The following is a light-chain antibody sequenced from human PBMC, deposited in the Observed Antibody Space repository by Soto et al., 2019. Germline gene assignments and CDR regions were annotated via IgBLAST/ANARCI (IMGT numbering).Light chain of an antibody. Sequence: QSVVAQPASVSFSPGQSITISGTGTSSDVGGYDYVSWYQLHPGKAPKLMVFEVSNRPSGVSYRFSGSKSGNTASLTISGLQAEDEADYFCSSYSISTAYLFGTGTKVTVL. CDR2: EVS. J-gene: IGLJ1*01. V-gene: IGLV2-14*01. CDR3: SSYSISTAYL. CDR1: SSDVGGYDY.